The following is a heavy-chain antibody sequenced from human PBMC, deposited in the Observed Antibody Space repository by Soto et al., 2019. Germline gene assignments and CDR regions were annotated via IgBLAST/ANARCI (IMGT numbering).Heavy chain of an antibody. CDR2: ISGSGDKT. J-gene: IGHJ4*02. CDR3: AEGYYSGYDLAYFDY. D-gene: IGHD5-12*01. Sequence: GRSLTLSCAASGFSFVDYAMTWVRQAAGKGLEWVSAISGSGDKTYYADSVKGRFTISRDNSKNTLYLQLNSLRAEDTALYYCAEGYYSGYDLAYFDYWGKGT. CDR1: GFSFVDYA. V-gene: IGHV3-23*01.